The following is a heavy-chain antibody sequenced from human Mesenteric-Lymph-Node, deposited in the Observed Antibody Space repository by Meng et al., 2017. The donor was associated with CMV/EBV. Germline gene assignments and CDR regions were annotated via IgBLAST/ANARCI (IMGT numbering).Heavy chain of an antibody. D-gene: IGHD1-26*01. V-gene: IGHV3-30*04. CDR3: ARDPSKPSGATGLDY. J-gene: IGHJ4*02. CDR2: ISYDGGNK. Sequence: GGSLRLSCAASGFTLSSYVMHWVRQAPGKGLEWVAAISYDGGNKYYADSVKGRFTISRDNSNNTVYLQMNSLRAEDTAVYYCARDPSKPSGATGLDYWGQGTLVTVSS. CDR1: GFTLSSYV.